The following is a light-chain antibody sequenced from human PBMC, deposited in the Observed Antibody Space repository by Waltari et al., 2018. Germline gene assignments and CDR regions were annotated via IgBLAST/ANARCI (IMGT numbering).Light chain of an antibody. J-gene: IGLJ2*01. CDR2: YDN. V-gene: IGLV3-21*04. Sequence: SYVLTQPPSVSVDPGKTARLTCGGDDIESKSGNWYQQKPGQAPVLVMFYDNDRPSEIPARFSGSTSGNTATLTITWVEAGDEADYHCQVWDDVTNSGVFGGGTKLTVL. CDR3: QVWDDVTNSGV. CDR1: DIESKS.